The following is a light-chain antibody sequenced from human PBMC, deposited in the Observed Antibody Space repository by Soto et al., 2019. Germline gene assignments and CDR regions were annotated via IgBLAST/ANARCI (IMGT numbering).Light chain of an antibody. CDR2: RDN. Sequence: SYELTQPLSVSVALGQTARITCGGNNIGTKNVHWYQQKAGQAPVLVIYRDNNRPSGIPERFFGSNSGNTATLTISRAQGGDEADYYCQVWDSSIVLFGGGTKLTVL. V-gene: IGLV3-9*01. J-gene: IGLJ2*01. CDR1: NIGTKN. CDR3: QVWDSSIVL.